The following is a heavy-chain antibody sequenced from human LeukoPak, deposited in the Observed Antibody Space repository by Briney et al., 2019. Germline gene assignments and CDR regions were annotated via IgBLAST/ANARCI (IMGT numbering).Heavy chain of an antibody. J-gene: IGHJ5*02. CDR2: IIPIFGIT. CDR1: GGTFISNA. V-gene: IGHV1-69*04. Sequence: ASVKVSCKASGGTFISNAITWVRQAPGQGLEWMGRIIPIFGITDYAQKFQGRVTITADKSTNTAYMEFSSLRSEDTAVYYCASGRMTTETTYCFDPWGQGTLITVPS. D-gene: IGHD4-11*01. CDR3: ASGRMTTETTYCFDP.